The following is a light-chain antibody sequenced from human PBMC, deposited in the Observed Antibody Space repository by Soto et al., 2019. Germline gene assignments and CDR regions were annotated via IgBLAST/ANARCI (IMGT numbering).Light chain of an antibody. V-gene: IGKV3-20*01. J-gene: IGKJ1*01. CDR2: GAS. CDR3: QQYGNSPQT. CDR1: QSVSNIY. Sequence: EIVLTQSPGTLSLSPGEIAPLSFRASQSVSNIYLAWYQQKPGQAPRLLIYGASSRATGIPNRFSGSGSGTDFTLTISRLEPEDFAVYYCQQYGNSPQTFGQGTKVDIK.